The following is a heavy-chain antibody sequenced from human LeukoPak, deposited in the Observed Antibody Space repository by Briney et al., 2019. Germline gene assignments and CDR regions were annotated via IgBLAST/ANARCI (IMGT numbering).Heavy chain of an antibody. J-gene: IGHJ5*02. V-gene: IGHV4-39*01. CDR1: GGSISSSSYY. CDR2: IYYSGST. Sequence: SETLSLTCTVSGGSISSSSYYWGWIRQPPGKGLEWIGSIYYSGSTYYNPSLKSRVTVSVDTSKNQFSLKLSSVTAADTAVYYCARGRLLGPFDPWGQGTLVTVSS. D-gene: IGHD3-10*01. CDR3: ARGRLLGPFDP.